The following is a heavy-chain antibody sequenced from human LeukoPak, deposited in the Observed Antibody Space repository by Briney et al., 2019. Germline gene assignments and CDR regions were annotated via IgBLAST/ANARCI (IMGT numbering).Heavy chain of an antibody. CDR2: ISYDGSNK. CDR3: ARTTTPHYYGSGSYALGY. CDR1: GFSFSTYA. Sequence: GGSLRLSYAASGFSFSTYAMHWVRQGPGKGLEWVAVISYDGSNKYYADSVKGRFTISRDNSKNTLYLQMSSLSAEDTAVYYCARTTTPHYYGSGSYALGYWGQGTLVTVPS. D-gene: IGHD3-10*01. J-gene: IGHJ4*02. V-gene: IGHV3-30-3*01.